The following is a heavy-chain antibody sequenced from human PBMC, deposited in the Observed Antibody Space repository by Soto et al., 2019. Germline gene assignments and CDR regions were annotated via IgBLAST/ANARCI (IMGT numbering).Heavy chain of an antibody. CDR3: ASVQQQPRYYYYGMDV. V-gene: IGHV4-31*03. Sequence: QVQLQESGPGLVKPSQTLSLTCTVSGGSISSGGYYWSWIRQHPGKGLEWIGYIYYSGSTYYNPSLKSRVTISVDTSKNQFSLKLSSVPAADTAVYYCASVQQQPRYYYYGMDVWGQGTTVTVSS. CDR2: IYYSGST. J-gene: IGHJ6*02. CDR1: GGSISSGGYY. D-gene: IGHD6-13*01.